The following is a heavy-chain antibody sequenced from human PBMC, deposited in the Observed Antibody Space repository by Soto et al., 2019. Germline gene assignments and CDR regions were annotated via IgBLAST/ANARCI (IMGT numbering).Heavy chain of an antibody. J-gene: IGHJ4*02. Sequence: SETLSLTCTVSGGSISSGGYYWSWIRQHPGKGLEWIGYIYYSGSTYYNPSLKSRVTISVDTSKNQFSLKLSSVTAADTAVYYCARVPYSSGCFDYWGQGTQVTVSS. V-gene: IGHV4-31*03. CDR1: GGSISSGGYY. CDR3: ARVPYSSGCFDY. CDR2: IYYSGST. D-gene: IGHD6-19*01.